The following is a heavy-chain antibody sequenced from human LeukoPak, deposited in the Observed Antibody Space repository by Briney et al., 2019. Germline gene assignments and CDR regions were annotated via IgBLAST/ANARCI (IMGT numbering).Heavy chain of an antibody. J-gene: IGHJ1*01. Sequence: SETLSLTCTVSGGSISSYYWSWIRQPPGKGLEWIGYIYYSGSTNYNPSLKSRLTISVDSSKNQFSLQLSSVTAADTAVYYCARNAEYFQYWGQGTLVTVSS. V-gene: IGHV4-59*01. CDR2: IYYSGST. CDR3: ARNAEYFQY. CDR1: GGSISSYY.